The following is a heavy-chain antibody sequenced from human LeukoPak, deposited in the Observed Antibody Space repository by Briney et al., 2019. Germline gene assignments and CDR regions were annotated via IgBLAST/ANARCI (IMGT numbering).Heavy chain of an antibody. V-gene: IGHV4-34*01. Sequence: AETLSLTHAVYGPSFSGYYWGWIRQPAGKGREWMGEINHSVSTNYNPSLKSRVTISLDTSKNQFAPRLSSVTAADTAVYYCARRLYGDYVGNWFDPWGQGTLVTVSS. D-gene: IGHD4-17*01. J-gene: IGHJ5*02. CDR1: GPSFSGYY. CDR2: INHSVST. CDR3: ARRLYGDYVGNWFDP.